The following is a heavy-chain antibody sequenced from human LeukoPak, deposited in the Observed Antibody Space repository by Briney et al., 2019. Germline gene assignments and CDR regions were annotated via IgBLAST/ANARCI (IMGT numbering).Heavy chain of an antibody. J-gene: IGHJ4*02. CDR1: GGSFSGYY. V-gene: IGHV4-34*01. CDR3: ARGYSSSHRFDY. D-gene: IGHD6-13*01. CDR2: INHSGST. Sequence: PSETLSLTCAVYGGSFSGYYWSWIRQPPGKGLEWIGEINHSGSTNYSPSLKSRVTISVDTSKNQFSLKLSSVTAADTAVYYCARGYSSSHRFDYWGQGTLVTVSS.